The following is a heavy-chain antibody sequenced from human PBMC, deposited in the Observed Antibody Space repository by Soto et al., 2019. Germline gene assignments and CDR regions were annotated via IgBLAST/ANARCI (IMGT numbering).Heavy chain of an antibody. D-gene: IGHD3-9*01. V-gene: IGHV4-39*01. Sequence: PPGSPGFTCTVDCRSIRSSISFWAWIRQPPGKALAWIGNVYYSGTTYYNPSLKDPGTVSLDPSKNQFSLKLSSVAAADSAVYYCATHPDLIGQGTFDSCHGKYHGAMDVWGQGTTVT. CDR1: CRSIRSSISF. CDR3: ATHPDLIGQGTFDSCHGKYHGAMDV. J-gene: IGHJ6*02. CDR2: VYYSGTT.